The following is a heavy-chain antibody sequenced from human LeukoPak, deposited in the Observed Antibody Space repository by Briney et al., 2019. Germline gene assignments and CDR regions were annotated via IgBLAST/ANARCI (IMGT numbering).Heavy chain of an antibody. V-gene: IGHV1-69*05. CDR3: ARADSSGWYHDY. Sequence: SVKVSCKASGGTFSSYAISWVRQAPGQGLEWMGGIIPIFGAANYAQKFQGRVTITTDESTSTAYMELSSLRSEDTAVYYCARADSSGWYHDYWGQGTLVTVSS. J-gene: IGHJ4*02. CDR1: GGTFSSYA. D-gene: IGHD6-19*01. CDR2: IIPIFGAA.